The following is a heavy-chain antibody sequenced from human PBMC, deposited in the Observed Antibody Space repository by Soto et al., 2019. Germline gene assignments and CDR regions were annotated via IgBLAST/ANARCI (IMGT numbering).Heavy chain of an antibody. D-gene: IGHD1-26*01. CDR1: GYTFTSYY. CDR2: INPSGGST. CDR3: ARVYSGSYQTPHYFDY. J-gene: IGHJ4*02. V-gene: IGHV1-46*01. Sequence: ASVKVSCKASGYTFTSYYMHWVRQAPGQGLEWMGIINPSGGSTSYAQKFQGRVTMTRDTSTSTVYMELSSLRSEDTAVYYCARVYSGSYQTPHYFDYWGQGTLVTVSS.